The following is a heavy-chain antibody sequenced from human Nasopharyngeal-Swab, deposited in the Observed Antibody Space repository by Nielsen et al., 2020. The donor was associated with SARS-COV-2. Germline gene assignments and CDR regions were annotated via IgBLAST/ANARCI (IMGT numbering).Heavy chain of an antibody. V-gene: IGHV1-69*10. J-gene: IGHJ6*02. D-gene: IGHD2-21*02. Sequence: SVKVSCKASGGTFSSYAISWVRQAPGQGLEWMGGIIPILGIANYAQKFQGRVTITADKSTSTAYMELSSLRSEDTAVYYCATRPRLGGDLNYYCYGMDVWGQGTTVTVSS. CDR1: GGTFSSYA. CDR3: ATRPRLGGDLNYYCYGMDV. CDR2: IIPILGIA.